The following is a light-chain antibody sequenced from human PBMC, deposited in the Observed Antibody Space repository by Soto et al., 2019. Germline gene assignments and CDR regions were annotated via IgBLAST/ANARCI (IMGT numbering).Light chain of an antibody. CDR2: GVS. V-gene: IGKV3-15*01. Sequence: DTVMTQSPATLSLSPGETATLSCRASESVGSHLAWYQQIPGQAPRLLIYGVSTRATGIPARFRGSGSETDFSLTIPSLQFEVFGVFFCQKYNNGPRWTFGKGTKVDIK. J-gene: IGKJ1*01. CDR1: ESVGSH. CDR3: QKYNNGPRWT.